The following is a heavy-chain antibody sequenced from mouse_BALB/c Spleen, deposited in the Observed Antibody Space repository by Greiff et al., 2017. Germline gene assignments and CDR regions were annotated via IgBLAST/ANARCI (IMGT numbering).Heavy chain of an antibody. CDR2: ISSGGSYT. V-gene: IGHV5-6*02. CDR1: GFTFSSYG. J-gene: IGHJ3*01. CDR3: ARHGTTARAWFAY. Sequence: DAKLVESGGDLVKPGGSLKLSCAASGFTFSSYGMSWVRQTPDKRLEWVATISSGGSYTYYPDSVKGRFTISRDNAKNTLYLQMSSLKSEDTAMYYCARHGTTARAWFAYWGQGTLVTVSA. D-gene: IGHD1-2*01.